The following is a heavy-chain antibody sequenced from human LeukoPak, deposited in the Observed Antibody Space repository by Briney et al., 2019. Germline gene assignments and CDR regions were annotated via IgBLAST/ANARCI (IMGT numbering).Heavy chain of an antibody. CDR3: ANDDPYYYDSSGYFFDY. CDR2: ISGSGSST. Sequence: GGSLRLSCAASGFTFSSYAMSWVRQAPGKGLEWVSAISGSGSSTYYADSVKGRFTITRDNSKNTLYLQMNSLRAEDTAAYYCANDDPYYYDSSGYFFDYWGQGTLVTVSS. CDR1: GFTFSSYA. V-gene: IGHV3-23*01. D-gene: IGHD3-22*01. J-gene: IGHJ4*02.